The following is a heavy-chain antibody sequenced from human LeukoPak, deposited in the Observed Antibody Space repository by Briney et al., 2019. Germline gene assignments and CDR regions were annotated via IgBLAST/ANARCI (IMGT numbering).Heavy chain of an antibody. J-gene: IGHJ4*02. CDR2: VNAVGST. CDR3: ARRVPAASGGGFDY. CDR1: GGSLSGYY. Sequence: SETLSLTCAVSGGSLSGYYWNWIRHPPGKGLEWIGYVNAVGSTKYNPSLSSRLTISVDKSKNQFSLKLNSVTAADPAVYFCARRVPAASGGGFDYWGQGTLVAVSS. V-gene: IGHV4-4*08. D-gene: IGHD2-2*01.